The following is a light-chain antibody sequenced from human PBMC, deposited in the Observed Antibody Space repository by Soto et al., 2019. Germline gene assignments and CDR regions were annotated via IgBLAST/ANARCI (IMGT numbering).Light chain of an antibody. CDR2: KAS. J-gene: IGKJ2*01. Sequence: DIQMTQSPSTLSAFVGDRVTITCRASQSISTWLAWYQQKPGKAPNLLIYKASTLESGVPSRFSGSGSGTEFTLTISSLQPDDFATYYCQQYNSYPLTFGQGTKLEIK. V-gene: IGKV1-5*03. CDR3: QQYNSYPLT. CDR1: QSISTW.